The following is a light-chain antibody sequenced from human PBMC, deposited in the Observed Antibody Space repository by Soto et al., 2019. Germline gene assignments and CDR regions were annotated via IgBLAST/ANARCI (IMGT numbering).Light chain of an antibody. V-gene: IGLV2-23*01. CDR2: EGS. CDR1: SSDVGAYNL. J-gene: IGLJ2*01. CDR3: CSYAGSRTFV. Sequence: QSVLTQPASVSGSPEQSITISCTGTSSDVGAYNLVSWYQQHPGKAPRLIIYEGSKRPSGISHRFPGSKSDNTASLTISGLRAEDEAHYHCCSYAGSRTFVFGGGTKLTVL.